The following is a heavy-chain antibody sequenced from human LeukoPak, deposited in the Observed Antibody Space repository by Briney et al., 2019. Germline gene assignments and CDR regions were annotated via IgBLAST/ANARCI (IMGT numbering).Heavy chain of an antibody. CDR2: INHSGST. D-gene: IGHD3-10*01. Sequence: PSETLSLTCAVYGGSLSGYYWSWIRQPPGKGLEWIGEINHSGSTNYNPSLKSRVTISVDTSKNQFSLKLSSVTAADTAVYYCARWSAAYYYGSGSYFYWGQGTLVTVSS. CDR1: GGSLSGYY. J-gene: IGHJ4*02. V-gene: IGHV4-34*01. CDR3: ARWSAAYYYGSGSYFY.